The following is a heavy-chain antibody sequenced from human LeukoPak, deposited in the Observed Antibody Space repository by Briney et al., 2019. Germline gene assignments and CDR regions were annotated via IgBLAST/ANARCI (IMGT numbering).Heavy chain of an antibody. CDR2: ISSSGSTI. CDR3: AKDRTFYRLIELGY. J-gene: IGHJ4*02. D-gene: IGHD3-16*02. V-gene: IGHV3-48*03. Sequence: GGSLRLSCAASGFTFSSYEMNWVRQAPGKGLEWVSYISSSGSTIYYADSVKGRFTISRDNAKNSLYLQMNSLRAEDTAVYYCAKDRTFYRLIELGYWGQGTLVTVSS. CDR1: GFTFSSYE.